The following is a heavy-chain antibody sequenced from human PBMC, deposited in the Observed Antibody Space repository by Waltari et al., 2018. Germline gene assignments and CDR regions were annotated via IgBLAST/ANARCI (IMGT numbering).Heavy chain of an antibody. J-gene: IGHJ4*02. V-gene: IGHV1-69*08. CDR1: GGTFSSYA. CDR2: IIPIFGTA. Sequence: QVQLVQSGAEVKKPGSSVKVSCKASGGTFSSYAISWVRQAPGQGLEWMGRIIPIFGTANYAQKFQGRVTITADKSTSTAYMELSSLRSEDTAVYYCARDRTYYDILTGYEAFDYWGQGTLVTVSS. CDR3: ARDRTYYDILTGYEAFDY. D-gene: IGHD3-9*01.